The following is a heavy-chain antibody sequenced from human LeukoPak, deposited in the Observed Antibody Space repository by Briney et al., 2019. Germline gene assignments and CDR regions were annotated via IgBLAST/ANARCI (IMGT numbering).Heavy chain of an antibody. CDR2: INHSGST. V-gene: IGHV4-34*01. J-gene: IGHJ4*02. Sequence: PSETLSLTCAVYGGSFSGYYWSWIRQPPGKGLEWIGEINHSGSTNYNPSLKSRVTISVDTSKNQFSLKLSSVTAADTAVYYCARELPVRCSSTSCYPSFDYWGQGTLVTVSS. CDR3: ARELPVRCSSTSCYPSFDY. D-gene: IGHD2-2*01. CDR1: GGSFSGYY.